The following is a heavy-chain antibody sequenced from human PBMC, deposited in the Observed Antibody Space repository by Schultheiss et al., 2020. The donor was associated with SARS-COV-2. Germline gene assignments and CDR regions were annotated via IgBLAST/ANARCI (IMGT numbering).Heavy chain of an antibody. J-gene: IGHJ4*02. CDR3: ARVGRKGAVTVFDY. V-gene: IGHV4-59*01. CDR2: IYYSGST. Sequence: SETLSLTCTVSGGSISSYYWSWIRQPQGKGLEWIGYIYYSGSTNYNPSLKSRVTISVDTSKNQFSLKLSSVTAADTAVYYCARVGRKGAVTVFDYWGQGTLVTVSS. CDR1: GGSISSYY. D-gene: IGHD5-18*01.